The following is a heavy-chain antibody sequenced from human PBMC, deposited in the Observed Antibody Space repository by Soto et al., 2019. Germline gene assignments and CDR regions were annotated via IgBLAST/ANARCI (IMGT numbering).Heavy chain of an antibody. CDR2: IYPGDSDT. Sequence: GESLKISCKGSGYSFIRYWIGWVRQVPGKGLEWMGIIYPGDSDTRYSPSFQGQVTISADKSISTAYLQWSSLKASDTAMYYCARLGAARDPKNHYYYGMDVWGQGTTVTVSS. CDR1: GYSFIRYW. D-gene: IGHD6-6*01. V-gene: IGHV5-51*01. CDR3: ARLGAARDPKNHYYYGMDV. J-gene: IGHJ6*02.